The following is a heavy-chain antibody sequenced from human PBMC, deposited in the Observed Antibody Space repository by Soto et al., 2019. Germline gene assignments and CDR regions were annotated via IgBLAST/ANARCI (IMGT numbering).Heavy chain of an antibody. CDR1: GFSLTTGGMC. V-gene: IGHV2-70*11. D-gene: IGHD2-21*01. CDR2: IDWDDEK. Sequence: SGPTLVNPTQTLTLTCTFSGFSLTTGGMCVSWIRQPPGQALEWLARIDWDDEKYYSTSLRTRLSISKDTSKNEVVLTLTNMDPVDTATYYCSRTPSYCVGPDCFLTGFDFWGQGARVTVSS. J-gene: IGHJ4*02. CDR3: SRTPSYCVGPDCFLTGFDF.